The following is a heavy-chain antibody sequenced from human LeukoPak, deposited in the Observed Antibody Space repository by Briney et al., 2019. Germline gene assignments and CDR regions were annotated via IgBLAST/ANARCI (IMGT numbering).Heavy chain of an antibody. CDR3: AKDGQRWLWGEFDY. J-gene: IGHJ4*02. CDR1: GFTFSNYG. Sequence: GGSLRLSCAASGFTFSNYGMSWVRQAPGKGLEWVSIISGIDGNTYYADSVKGRFTISRDNSKNTLYLLMSSLRAEDTAVYRCAKDGQRWLWGEFDYWGQGTLVTVSS. V-gene: IGHV3-23*01. CDR2: ISGIDGNT. D-gene: IGHD6-19*01.